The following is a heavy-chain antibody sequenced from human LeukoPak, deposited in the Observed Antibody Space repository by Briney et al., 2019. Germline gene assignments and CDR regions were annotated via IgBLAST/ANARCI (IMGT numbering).Heavy chain of an antibody. CDR2: INPNSGGT. CDR3: ARGGLRSSGWCAAFDI. D-gene: IGHD6-19*01. Sequence: ASVKVSCKASGYTFTGYYVHWVRQAPGQGLEWMGWINPNSGGTNYAQKFQGRVTMTRDTSISTAYMELSRLRSDDTAVYYCARGGLRSSGWCAAFDIWGQGTMVTVSS. J-gene: IGHJ3*02. CDR1: GYTFTGYY. V-gene: IGHV1-2*02.